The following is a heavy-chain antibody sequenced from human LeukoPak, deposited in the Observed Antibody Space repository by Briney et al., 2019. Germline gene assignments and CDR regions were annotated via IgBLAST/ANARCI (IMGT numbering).Heavy chain of an antibody. V-gene: IGHV3-23*01. CDR3: ARDGPRSVSSSSYFDY. Sequence: PGGSLRLSCAASGFTFSSYAMSWVRQAPGKGLEWVSAISGSGGSTYYADSVKGRFTISRDNSKNTLYLQMNSLRAEDTALYYCARDGPRSVSSSSYFDYWGQGTLVTVSS. D-gene: IGHD6-13*01. J-gene: IGHJ4*02. CDR1: GFTFSSYA. CDR2: ISGSGGST.